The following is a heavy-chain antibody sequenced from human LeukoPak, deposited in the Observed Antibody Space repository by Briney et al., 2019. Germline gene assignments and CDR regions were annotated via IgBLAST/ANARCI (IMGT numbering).Heavy chain of an antibody. CDR1: GGSISSSSYY. Sequence: PSETLSLTCTVSGGSISSSSYYWGWIRQPPGKGLEWIGSIYYSGSTYYNPSLKSRVTISVDTSKNQFSLKLSSVTAADTAVYYCARHSSGWYGFDYWGQGTLVTVSS. CDR3: ARHSSGWYGFDY. CDR2: IYYSGST. J-gene: IGHJ4*02. D-gene: IGHD6-19*01. V-gene: IGHV4-39*01.